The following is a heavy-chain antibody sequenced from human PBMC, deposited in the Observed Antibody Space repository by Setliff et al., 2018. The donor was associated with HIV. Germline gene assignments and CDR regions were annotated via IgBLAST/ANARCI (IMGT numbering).Heavy chain of an antibody. CDR3: ASRSVAGAFDI. D-gene: IGHD6-19*01. CDR1: GGSISSGSYY. V-gene: IGHV4-61*09. Sequence: SETLSLTCAVSGGSISSGSYYWSWIRQPAGKGLEWIGHIYTSGSTNYNPSLKSRVTISLDTSNNQFSLELRSVTAADTAVYYCASRSVAGAFDIWGQGTKVTVSS. J-gene: IGHJ3*02. CDR2: IYTSGST.